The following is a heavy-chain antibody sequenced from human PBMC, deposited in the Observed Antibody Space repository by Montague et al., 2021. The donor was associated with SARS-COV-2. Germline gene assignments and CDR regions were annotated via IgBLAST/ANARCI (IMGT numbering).Heavy chain of an antibody. J-gene: IGHJ4*02. Sequence: LVKPTQTLTLTCTFSGFSLSTSGVGVGWIRQPPGKALEWLALIYWDDDKRYSPSLKSRLTITKDTSKNQVVLTMTNMDPVDTATYYCAHRRPLYYYDSSLSTFDYWGQGTLVTVSS. V-gene: IGHV2-5*02. CDR2: IYWDDDK. CDR3: AHRRPLYYYDSSLSTFDY. CDR1: GFSLSTSGVG. D-gene: IGHD3-22*01.